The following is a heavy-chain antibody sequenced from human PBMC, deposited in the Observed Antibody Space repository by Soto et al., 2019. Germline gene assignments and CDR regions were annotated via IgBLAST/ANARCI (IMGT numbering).Heavy chain of an antibody. J-gene: IGHJ4*02. CDR3: ARWVEVSLDYFDS. D-gene: IGHD2-15*01. Sequence: SETLSLTCTVSGGSISSYYWSWIRQPPGKGLEWIGHIFHSGRTHFNPSLKSRVSISVDTSKNQFSLYLMSVTAADTAVYYCARWVEVSLDYFDSWGQGAPVTVSS. CDR1: GGSISSYY. V-gene: IGHV4-59*12. CDR2: IFHSGRT.